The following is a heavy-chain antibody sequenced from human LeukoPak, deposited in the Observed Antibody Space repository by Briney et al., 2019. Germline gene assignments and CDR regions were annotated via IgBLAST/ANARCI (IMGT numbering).Heavy chain of an antibody. CDR3: ARDPHPDAFDI. CDR2: IYHSGST. V-gene: IGHV4-30-2*01. CDR1: GGSISSGGYS. Sequence: SQTLSLTCAVSGGSISSGGYSWNWIRQPPGKGLEWIGYIYHSGSTYYNPSLKSRVTISVDTSKNQFSLKLSSATAADTAVYYCARDPHPDAFDIWGQGTMVTVSS. J-gene: IGHJ3*02.